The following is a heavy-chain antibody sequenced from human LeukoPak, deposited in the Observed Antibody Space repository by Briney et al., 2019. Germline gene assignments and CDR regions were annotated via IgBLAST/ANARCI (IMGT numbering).Heavy chain of an antibody. CDR1: GFSFSSYW. Sequence: GALRLSCAASGFSFSSYWMHWVRQAPGKGLVWVSRIDTDGSSTRYADSVKGRFTISRDNAKNTLYLQMNSLRAEDTAVYYCARAPNDYWSGYSASFDYWGQGTLVTVSS. D-gene: IGHD3-3*01. J-gene: IGHJ4*02. CDR3: ARAPNDYWSGYSASFDY. V-gene: IGHV3-74*01. CDR2: IDTDGSST.